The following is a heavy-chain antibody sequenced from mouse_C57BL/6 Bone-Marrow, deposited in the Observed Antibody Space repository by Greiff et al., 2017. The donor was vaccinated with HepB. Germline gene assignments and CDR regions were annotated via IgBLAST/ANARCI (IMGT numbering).Heavy chain of an antibody. Sequence: QVQLQQSGPELVKPGASVKISCKASGYSFTSYYIHWVKQRPGQGLEWIGWIYPGSGNTKYNEKFKGKATLTADTSSSTAYMQLSSLTSEDTAVYYCARLLWLRRDAMDYWGQGTSVTVSS. D-gene: IGHD2-2*01. J-gene: IGHJ4*01. CDR3: ARLLWLRRDAMDY. V-gene: IGHV1-66*01. CDR1: GYSFTSYY. CDR2: IYPGSGNT.